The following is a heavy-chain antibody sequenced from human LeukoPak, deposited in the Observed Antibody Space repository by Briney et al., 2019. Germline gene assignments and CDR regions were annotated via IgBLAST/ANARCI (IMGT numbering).Heavy chain of an antibody. CDR2: IIPIFDTA. V-gene: IGHV1-69*05. J-gene: IGHJ4*02. CDR1: GGTFNSYA. Sequence: SVKVSCKASGGTFNSYAISWGRQARGQGLEGMGRIIPIFDTANYAQKFQGRDTMTRDTSTSRVYMEMSSLRSEDTAVYYCARGAPPTVDFDYWGQGPLVTVSS. CDR3: ARGAPPTVDFDY.